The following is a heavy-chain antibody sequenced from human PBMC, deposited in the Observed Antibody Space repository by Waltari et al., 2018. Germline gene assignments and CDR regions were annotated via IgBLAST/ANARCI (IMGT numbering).Heavy chain of an antibody. J-gene: IGHJ6*02. V-gene: IGHV1-69*05. D-gene: IGHD6-13*01. Sequence: QVPLVQSGAEVKKPGSSVKVSCKASGGTFSSSANSWLRQAPGQGLEWMVGIIPSFGTANYAQKCQGRVTITTDESTSTAYMELSSLRSEDTAVYYCARSLSSSWSMDVWGQGTTVTVSS. CDR1: GGTFSSSA. CDR3: ARSLSSSWSMDV. CDR2: IIPSFGTA.